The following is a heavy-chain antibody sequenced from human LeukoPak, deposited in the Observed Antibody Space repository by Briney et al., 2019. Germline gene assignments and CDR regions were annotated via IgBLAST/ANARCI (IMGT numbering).Heavy chain of an antibody. V-gene: IGHV3-23*01. CDR3: ARVQFQWFDP. CDR1: GFTFSSFG. D-gene: IGHD6-19*01. CDR2: ISSTGGTA. J-gene: IGHJ5*02. Sequence: PGGSLRLSCAASGFTFSSFGMSWVRQAPGKGLEWVSAISSTGGTAYYADSVKGRFTIARDNSKKTLSLQMNNLRVEDTAVYYCARVQFQWFDPWGQGTLVTVSS.